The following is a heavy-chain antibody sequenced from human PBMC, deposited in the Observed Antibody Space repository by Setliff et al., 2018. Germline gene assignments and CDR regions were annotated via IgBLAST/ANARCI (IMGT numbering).Heavy chain of an antibody. CDR2: IYHSGSA. CDR1: GDSISSGDYF. V-gene: IGHV4-30-4*08. CDR3: AREVGTSTSSDAFDV. D-gene: IGHD1-26*01. Sequence: SETLSLTCTVSGDSISSGDYFWSWIRQPPGKGLEWIAYIYHSGSAYYNPSLKSRVTMSVDTSKNQFSLHLTSVTAADTAVYYYAREVGTSTSSDAFDVWGQGMMVTVSS. J-gene: IGHJ3*01.